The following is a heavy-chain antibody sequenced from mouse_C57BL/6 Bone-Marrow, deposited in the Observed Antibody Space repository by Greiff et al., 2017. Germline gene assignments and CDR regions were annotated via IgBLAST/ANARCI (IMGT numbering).Heavy chain of an antibody. D-gene: IGHD1-1*02. Sequence: QVQLQQSGAELARPGASVKLSCTASGYTFTSYGISWVKQRTGQGLEWIGEIYPRSGNTYYNEKFKGKATLTADKSSSTAYMELRSLTSEDSAVYFCARWCYWYFDVWGTGTTVTVSS. CDR1: GYTFTSYG. CDR3: ARWCYWYFDV. J-gene: IGHJ1*03. V-gene: IGHV1-81*01. CDR2: IYPRSGNT.